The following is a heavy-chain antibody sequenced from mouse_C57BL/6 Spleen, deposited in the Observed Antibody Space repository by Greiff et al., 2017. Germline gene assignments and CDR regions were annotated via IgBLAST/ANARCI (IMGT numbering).Heavy chain of an antibody. CDR3: AREGDWYFDV. V-gene: IGHV1-52*01. Sequence: QVQLQQPGAELVRPGSSVKLSCKASGYTFTSYWMHWVKQRPIQGLEWIGNIDPSDSETHYNQKFKDKAILTVDKSSSTAYMQLSSLTSEDSAVYYCAREGDWYFDVWGTGTTVTVSS. J-gene: IGHJ1*03. CDR2: IDPSDSET. CDR1: GYTFTSYW.